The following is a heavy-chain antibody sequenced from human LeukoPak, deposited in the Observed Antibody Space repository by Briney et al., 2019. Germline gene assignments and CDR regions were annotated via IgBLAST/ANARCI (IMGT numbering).Heavy chain of an antibody. V-gene: IGHV1-18*01. J-gene: IGHJ5*02. CDR3: AREKYYGSGSYEFDH. CDR2: ISAYNGNT. CDR1: GYTFTSYG. Sequence: ASVKVSCKASGYTFTSYGISWVRQAPGQVLECMGWISAYNGNTNYAQKLQGRVTMTTDTSTRTAYMELRSLRSDDTAVYYCAREKYYGSGSYEFDHWGQGTLVTVSS. D-gene: IGHD3-10*01.